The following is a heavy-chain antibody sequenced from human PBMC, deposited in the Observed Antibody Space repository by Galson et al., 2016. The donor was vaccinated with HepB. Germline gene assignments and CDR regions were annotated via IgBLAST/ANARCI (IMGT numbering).Heavy chain of an antibody. V-gene: IGHV3-23*01. CDR3: ARDQGQQLPSLLYPYGLDV. CDR1: GFTFSIYA. D-gene: IGHD6-13*01. Sequence: SLRLSCAASGFTFSIYAMSWVRQAPGKGLEWVSSISGGADSRYYADSVKGRFTISRDSSKNTVYLQLNRLTAEDTAVYFCARDQGQQLPSLLYPYGLDVWGQGTTVSVSS. J-gene: IGHJ6*02. CDR2: ISGGADSR.